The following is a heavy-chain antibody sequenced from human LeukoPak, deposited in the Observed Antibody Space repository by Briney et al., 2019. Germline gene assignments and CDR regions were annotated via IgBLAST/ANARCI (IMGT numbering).Heavy chain of an antibody. CDR2: IYYSGTA. CDR1: GGSLSSSDHY. Sequence: SQTLSLTCTVSGGSLSSSDHYWSWIRQPPGKGLEWIAYIYYSGTAYYNPSLKSRVSISVDTSKNQFSLKLSSVTAADTAVYYCARGDSSSWSFKFWGQGTLVTVSS. D-gene: IGHD6-13*01. J-gene: IGHJ4*02. V-gene: IGHV4-30-4*01. CDR3: ARGDSSSWSFKF.